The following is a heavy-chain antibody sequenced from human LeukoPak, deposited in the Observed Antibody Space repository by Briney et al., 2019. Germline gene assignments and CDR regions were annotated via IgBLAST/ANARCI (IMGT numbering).Heavy chain of an antibody. J-gene: IGHJ3*02. V-gene: IGHV3-21*01. Sequence: GGSLRLSCAASGFTFNSYSMNWVRQAPGKGLEWVSSISSSSSYIYYADSVKGRFTISRDNAKNSLYLQMNSLRAEDTAVYYCARDIGSDSSAYGAFDIWGQGTMVTVSS. CDR2: ISSSSSYI. CDR3: ARDIGSDSSAYGAFDI. CDR1: GFTFNSYS. D-gene: IGHD3-22*01.